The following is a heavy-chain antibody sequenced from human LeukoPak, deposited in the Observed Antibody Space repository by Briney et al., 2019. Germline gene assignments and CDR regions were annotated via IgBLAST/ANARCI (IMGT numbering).Heavy chain of an antibody. CDR3: ARDYDSSGYRGASASDY. D-gene: IGHD3-22*01. CDR1: GGSFSGYY. CDR2: INHSGST. J-gene: IGHJ4*02. V-gene: IGHV4-34*01. Sequence: KASETLSLTCAVYGGSFSGYYWSWIRQPPGKGLEWIGEINHSGSTNYNPSLKSRVTISVDTSKNQFSLKLSSVTAADTAVYYCARDYDSSGYRGASASDYWGQGTLVTVSS.